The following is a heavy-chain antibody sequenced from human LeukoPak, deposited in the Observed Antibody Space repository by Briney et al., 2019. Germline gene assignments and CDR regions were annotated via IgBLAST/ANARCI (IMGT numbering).Heavy chain of an antibody. CDR2: IWYDGSNK. Sequence: GGSLRLSCAASGFTFSSYGMHWVRQAPGKGLEWVAVIWYDGSNKYYADSVKDRFTISRDNSKNTLYLQMNSLRAEDTAVYYCAREGYCSSTSCYTTPFDYYYGMDVWGQGTTVTVSS. CDR3: AREGYCSSTSCYTTPFDYYYGMDV. V-gene: IGHV3-33*01. CDR1: GFTFSSYG. J-gene: IGHJ6*02. D-gene: IGHD2-2*02.